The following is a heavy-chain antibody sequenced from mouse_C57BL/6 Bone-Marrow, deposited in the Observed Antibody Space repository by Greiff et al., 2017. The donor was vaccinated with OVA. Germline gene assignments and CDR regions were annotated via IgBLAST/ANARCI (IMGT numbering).Heavy chain of an antibody. CDR1: GFTFSDFY. CDR3: ARDADYYSSSLYAMDY. Sequence: EVQGVESGGGLVQSGRSLRLSCATSGFTFSDFYMEWVRQAPGKGLEWIAASRNKANDYTTEYSVSVKGRFTVSRYTSQSILYLQMNAQRAEDTAIYYGARDADYYSSSLYAMDYWGQGTSVTVSS. J-gene: IGHJ4*01. V-gene: IGHV7-1*01. CDR2: SRNKANDYTT. D-gene: IGHD1-1*01.